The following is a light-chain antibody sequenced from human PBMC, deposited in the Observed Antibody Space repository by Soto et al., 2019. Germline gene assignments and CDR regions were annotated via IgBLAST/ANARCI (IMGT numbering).Light chain of an antibody. CDR1: SSDVGGYHY. J-gene: IGLJ2*01. Sequence: QSALTQPASVSGFPGQPITISCTGTSSDVGGYHYVSWYQQHPGKAPQFIIYDVSNRPSGVSNRFSGSKSGSTASLTIFGLQAEDEADYYCSSFTSSNTLVFGGGTKVTVL. CDR3: SSFTSSNTLV. CDR2: DVS. V-gene: IGLV2-14*03.